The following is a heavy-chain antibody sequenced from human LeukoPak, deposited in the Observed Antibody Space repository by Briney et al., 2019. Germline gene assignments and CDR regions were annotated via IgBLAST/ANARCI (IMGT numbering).Heavy chain of an antibody. J-gene: IGHJ4*02. CDR3: ARAITINFDY. CDR2: IYTSGST. Sequence: SQTLSLTCTVSGGSISSGSYYWSWIRQPAGKGLEWIGRIYTSGSTNYNPSLKSRVTISVDTSKNQFALKLSSVTAADTAVYYCARAITINFDYWGQGTLVTVSS. CDR1: GGSISSGSYY. V-gene: IGHV4-61*02. D-gene: IGHD3-3*01.